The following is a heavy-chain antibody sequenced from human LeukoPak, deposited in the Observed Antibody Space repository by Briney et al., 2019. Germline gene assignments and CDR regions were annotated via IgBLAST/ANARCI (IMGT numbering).Heavy chain of an antibody. CDR3: ARADCSTTSCPMDV. J-gene: IGHJ6*02. V-gene: IGHV4-59*01. Sequence: SETLSLTCSVSGGSITSYYWSWIRPPPGKGLEWIGYIYFPETTNYNPSLKSRVTMSVDTSNNQFSLRLTSLTAADTAVYYCARADCSTTSCPMDVWGQGTTVTVSS. D-gene: IGHD2-2*01. CDR1: GGSITSYY. CDR2: IYFPETT.